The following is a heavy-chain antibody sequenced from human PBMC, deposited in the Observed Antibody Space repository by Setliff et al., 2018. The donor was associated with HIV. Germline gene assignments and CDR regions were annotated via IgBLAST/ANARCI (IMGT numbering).Heavy chain of an antibody. J-gene: IGHJ3*02. Sequence: GAAVKVSCKASGYTFTSYYMHWVRQAPAQGLEWMGIINPRDGSTGYAQKFQGRVTMTRDTSTSTVYMELSSLRSDDTAVYYCASGPFVYYDSQGAFDIWGQGTMVTVSS. CDR3: ASGPFVYYDSQGAFDI. D-gene: IGHD3-22*01. CDR2: INPRDGST. CDR1: GYTFTSYY. V-gene: IGHV1-46*01.